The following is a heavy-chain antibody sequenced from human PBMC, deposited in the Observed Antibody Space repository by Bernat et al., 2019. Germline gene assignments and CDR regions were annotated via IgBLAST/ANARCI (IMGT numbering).Heavy chain of an antibody. CDR2: IYYSGST. Sequence: QVQLQESDPGLVKPSQTLSLTCTVSGGSISSGDYYWSWIRQPPGKGLEWIGYIYYSGSTYYNPSLKSRVTISVDTSKNQFSLKLSSVTAADTAVYYCASLKYYYDSSEYFDYWGQGTLVTVSS. D-gene: IGHD3-22*01. J-gene: IGHJ4*02. CDR3: ASLKYYYDSSEYFDY. V-gene: IGHV4-30-4*01. CDR1: GGSISSGDYY.